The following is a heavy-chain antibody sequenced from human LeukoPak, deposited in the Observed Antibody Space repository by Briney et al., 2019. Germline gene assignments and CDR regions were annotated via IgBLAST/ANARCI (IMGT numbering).Heavy chain of an antibody. J-gene: IGHJ4*02. D-gene: IGHD2-2*01. CDR1: GYTLTELS. CDR3: ATDLTCSSTSCYVDY. V-gene: IGHV1-24*01. Sequence: GASVKVSCKVSGYTLTELSMHWERQAPGKGLEWMGSFDPEDGETIYAQKFQGRVTMTEDTSTDTAYMELSSLRSEDTAIYYCATDLTCSSTSCYVDYWGQGTLVTVSS. CDR2: FDPEDGET.